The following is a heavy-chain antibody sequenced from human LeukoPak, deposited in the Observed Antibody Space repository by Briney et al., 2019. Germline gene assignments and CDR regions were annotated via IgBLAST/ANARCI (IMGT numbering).Heavy chain of an antibody. CDR1: GGSISSGSYF. CDR2: IYTSGST. J-gene: IGHJ4*02. Sequence: PSETLSLTCTVSGGSISSGSYFWSWIRQPAGKGLEWIGRIYTSGSTNYNPSLKSRVTISVDTSKKQFSLKLSSVTAADMAVYYCARRPYSSSWPFNYWGQGTLVTVSS. D-gene: IGHD6-13*01. CDR3: ARRPYSSSWPFNY. V-gene: IGHV4-61*02.